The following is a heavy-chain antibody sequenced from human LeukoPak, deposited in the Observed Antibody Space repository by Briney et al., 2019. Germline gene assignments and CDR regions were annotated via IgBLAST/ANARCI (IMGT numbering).Heavy chain of an antibody. V-gene: IGHV3-23*01. CDR1: GFTFSSYA. Sequence: PGGSLRLSCAASGFTFSSYAMSWVRQAPGKGPQWVSAIHGTEGTTFYADSVKGRFTISRDNSKNTLYLLMNNLRAEDTALYYCATYTGTFGFDYWGQGTLVTVSS. CDR2: IHGTEGTT. D-gene: IGHD1-26*01. CDR3: ATYTGTFGFDY. J-gene: IGHJ4*02.